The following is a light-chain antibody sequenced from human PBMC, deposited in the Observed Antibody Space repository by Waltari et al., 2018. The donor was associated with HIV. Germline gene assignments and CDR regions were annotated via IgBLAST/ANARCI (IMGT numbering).Light chain of an antibody. V-gene: IGLV2-8*01. CDR3: SSYAGTRYV. CDR2: EVN. CDR1: SSDVAGYNY. J-gene: IGLJ1*01. Sequence: QSALTQPPSASGSPGQSVTISCTGTSSDVAGYNYVSWYQQHPGKAPKPIIYEVNKRPSGVPERFSGSKSGNTASLTVSGLQAEDEADYYCSSYAGTRYVFGTGTKVTVL.